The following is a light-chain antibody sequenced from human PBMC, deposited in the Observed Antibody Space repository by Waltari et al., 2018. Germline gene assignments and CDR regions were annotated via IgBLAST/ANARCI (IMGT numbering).Light chain of an antibody. CDR3: AAWDDSLSVWV. Sequence: QSVLPQPPSASGTPGQSVTISCSGRSPNIGSNYVYWYQQLPGTAPKLLILRNNQRPSGVPDRFTGSKSGTSASLAISGLRPEDEADYYCAAWDDSLSVWVFGGGTELTVL. V-gene: IGLV1-47*01. CDR2: RNN. CDR1: SPNIGSNY. J-gene: IGLJ3*02.